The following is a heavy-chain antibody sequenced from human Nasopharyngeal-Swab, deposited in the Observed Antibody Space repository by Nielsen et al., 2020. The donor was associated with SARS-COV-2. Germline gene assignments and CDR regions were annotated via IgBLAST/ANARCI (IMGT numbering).Heavy chain of an antibody. D-gene: IGHD2-21*02. CDR3: ARTAAFCGGDCYSEFFQH. CDR1: GFIFKNYA. J-gene: IGHJ1*01. CDR2: ISGADDST. Sequence: GGSLRLSCSASGFIFKNYAMNWVRQAPGRGLEWVSAISGADDSTKYADSVKGRFTISRDNSKNTLDLQMNNLRADDTAVYYCARTAAFCGGDCYSEFFQHWGQGTLVTVSS. V-gene: IGHV3-23*01.